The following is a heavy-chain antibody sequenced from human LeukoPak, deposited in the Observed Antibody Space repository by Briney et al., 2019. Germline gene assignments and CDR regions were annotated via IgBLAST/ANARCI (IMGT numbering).Heavy chain of an antibody. CDR2: ISGDGGTT. CDR3: ARGDTSLGGAFDI. Sequence: GGSLRLSCAASGFNLRSYAIHWVRQAPGKGLEHVSAISGDGGTTSYAQSLKGKCTISRDNSKKMAYLQLGGLKTEVMAVYYCARGDTSLGGAFDIWGQGTMVTVSP. J-gene: IGHJ3*02. CDR1: GFNLRSYA. V-gene: IGHV3-64*01. D-gene: IGHD3-16*01.